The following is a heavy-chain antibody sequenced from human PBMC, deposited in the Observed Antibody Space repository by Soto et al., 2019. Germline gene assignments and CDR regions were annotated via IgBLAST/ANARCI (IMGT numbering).Heavy chain of an antibody. CDR2: MSYSGST. D-gene: IGHD6-19*01. CDR1: GASVTTTSHS. CDR3: ARHMEGWYEDY. Sequence: QMQLQESGPGLVKPSETLSLTCIVSGASVTTTSHSWGWIRQPPGKGLAWIGSMSYSGSTYYNPSLKSRVTLSVDASKNQFSLTLSSVTAADTAVYYCARHMEGWYEDYWGQGTLVTVSS. V-gene: IGHV4-39*01. J-gene: IGHJ4*02.